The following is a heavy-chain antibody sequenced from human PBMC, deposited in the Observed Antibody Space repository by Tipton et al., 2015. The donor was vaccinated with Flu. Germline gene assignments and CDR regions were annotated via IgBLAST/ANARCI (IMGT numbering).Heavy chain of an antibody. V-gene: IGHV4-31*03. CDR3: ARRDYSNYVSEPKNWFDS. Sequence: TLSLTCTVSGGPITSGADYWSWIRQHPGKGLEWIGHIYYIGTTNYNPSLKSRVTISMDTSKNQFSLRLSSVTAADTAVYYCARRDYSNYVSEPKNWFDSWGQGALVTVSS. CDR1: GGPITSGADY. D-gene: IGHD4-11*01. J-gene: IGHJ5*01. CDR2: IYYIGTT.